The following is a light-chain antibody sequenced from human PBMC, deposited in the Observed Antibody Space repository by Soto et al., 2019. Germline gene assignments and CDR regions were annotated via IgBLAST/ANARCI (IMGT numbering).Light chain of an antibody. V-gene: IGKV1-39*01. Sequence: DIQMTQSPSSLSASVGDTVTITCRASQSISLFLNWYQQKPGKAPKLLIYAASSLQSGVPSRFTGNRSGTDFNLTISSLQPEDFATYYCHQTDSIPETFGQGTKVEIK. CDR1: QSISLF. CDR3: HQTDSIPET. CDR2: AAS. J-gene: IGKJ1*01.